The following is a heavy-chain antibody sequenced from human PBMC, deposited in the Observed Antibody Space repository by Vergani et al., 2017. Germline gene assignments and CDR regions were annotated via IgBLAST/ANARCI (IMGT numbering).Heavy chain of an antibody. D-gene: IGHD6-6*01. J-gene: IGHJ4*02. CDR2: ISWNSGSI. CDR1: GFTFDDYA. CDR3: AKDIASRPEGFDY. V-gene: IGHV3-9*01. Sequence: EVQLVESGGGLVQPGRSLRLSCAASGFTFDDYAKHWVRQAPGKGLEWVSGISWNSGSIGYADSVKGRFTISRDNAKNSLYLQMNSLRAEDTALYYCAKDIASRPEGFDYWGQGTLVTVSS.